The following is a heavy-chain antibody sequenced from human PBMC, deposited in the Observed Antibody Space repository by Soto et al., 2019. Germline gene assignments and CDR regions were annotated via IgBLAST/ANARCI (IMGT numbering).Heavy chain of an antibody. CDR2: MNPNSGNT. J-gene: IGHJ6*03. CDR1: GYTFTSYD. CDR3: ARVSEYYDYIWGSYRDYSMHV. V-gene: IGHV1-8*01. Sequence: ASVKVSCKASGYTFTSYDINWVRQATGQGLEWMGWMNPNSGNTGYAQKFQGRVTMTRNTSISTAYMELSSLRSEDTAVYYCARVSEYYDYIWGSYRDYSMHVWGKGPTVTVSS. D-gene: IGHD3-16*02.